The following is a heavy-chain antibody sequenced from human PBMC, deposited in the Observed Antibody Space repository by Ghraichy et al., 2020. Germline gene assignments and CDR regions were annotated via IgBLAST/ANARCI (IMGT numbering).Heavy chain of an antibody. CDR3: ASNVDIVATDTNAFDI. V-gene: IGHV3-53*01. Sequence: GGSLRLSCAASGFTVSSNYMSWVRQAPGKGLEWVSVIYSGGSTYYADSVKGRFTISRYNSKNTLYLQMNSLRAEDTAVYYCASNVDIVATDTNAFDIWGQGTMVTVSS. D-gene: IGHD5-12*01. J-gene: IGHJ3*02. CDR2: IYSGGST. CDR1: GFTVSSNY.